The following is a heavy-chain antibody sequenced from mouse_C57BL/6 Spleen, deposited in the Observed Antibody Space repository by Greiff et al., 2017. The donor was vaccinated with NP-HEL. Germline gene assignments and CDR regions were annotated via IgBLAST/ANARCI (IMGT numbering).Heavy chain of an antibody. CDR2: ISDGGSYT. V-gene: IGHV5-4*01. Sequence: EVKLVESGGGLVKPGGSLKLSCAASGFTFSSYAMSWVRQTPEKRLEWVATISDGGSYTYYPDNVKGRFTISRDNAKNNLYLQMSHLKSEDTAMYYCARDWVMDYWGQGTSVTVSS. J-gene: IGHJ4*01. CDR1: GFTFSSYA. CDR3: ARDWVMDY.